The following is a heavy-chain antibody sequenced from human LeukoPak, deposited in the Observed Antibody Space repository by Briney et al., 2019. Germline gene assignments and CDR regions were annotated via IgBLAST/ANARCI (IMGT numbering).Heavy chain of an antibody. V-gene: IGHV4-59*01. CDR2: IYHSGST. D-gene: IGHD3-3*01. CDR3: ARNYYDFWSGYLIDY. J-gene: IGHJ4*02. Sequence: SETLSPTCTVSGGSISTYYWSWIRQPPGKGLEWIGYIYHSGSTNYNPSLKSRVTISVDTSKNQFSLNLSSVTAADTAIYYCARNYYDFWSGYLIDYWGQGTLVTVSS. CDR1: GGSISTYY.